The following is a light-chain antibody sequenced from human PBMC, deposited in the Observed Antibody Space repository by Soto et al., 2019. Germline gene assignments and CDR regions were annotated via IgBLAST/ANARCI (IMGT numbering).Light chain of an antibody. CDR1: EGIRSW. CDR2: DAS. Sequence: DIQMTQSPSSVSASVGDRVTITCWASEGIRSWLAWYQQKPGKAPKLLIYDASSLQSGVPSRFSGSGSGTDFTLTISSVQPEDFATYYCQQVNSFPFTFGPGTKVDVK. V-gene: IGKV1-12*02. CDR3: QQVNSFPFT. J-gene: IGKJ3*01.